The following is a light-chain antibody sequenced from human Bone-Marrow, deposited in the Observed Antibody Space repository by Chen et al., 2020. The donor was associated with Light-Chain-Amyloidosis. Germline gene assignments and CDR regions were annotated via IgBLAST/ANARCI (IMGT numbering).Light chain of an antibody. V-gene: IGLV6-57*01. Sequence: NFMLTQPHSVSESPGKTVIISCTRSSGSIATNYVQWYQHRPGSSPTTVIYDEDHIPSGVTDRFSGSIDRSSHSASLTISGLKTEDEADYYCQSYQGSSQGVFGGGTKLTVL. CDR1: SGSIATNY. CDR2: DED. CDR3: QSYQGSSQGV. J-gene: IGLJ3*02.